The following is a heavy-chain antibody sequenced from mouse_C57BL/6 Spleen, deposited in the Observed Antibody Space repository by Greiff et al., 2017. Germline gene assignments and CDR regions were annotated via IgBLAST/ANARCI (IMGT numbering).Heavy chain of an antibody. CDR3: AVTTVVAGGYFDV. CDR2: ISSGSSTI. D-gene: IGHD1-1*01. J-gene: IGHJ1*03. V-gene: IGHV5-17*01. CDR1: GFTFSDYG. Sequence: EVQLVESGGGLVKPGGSLKLSCAASGFTFSDYGMHWVRQAPEKGLEWVAYISSGSSTIYYADTVKGRFTISRDNAKNTLFLQMTSLRSEDTAMYYCAVTTVVAGGYFDVWGTGTTVTVSS.